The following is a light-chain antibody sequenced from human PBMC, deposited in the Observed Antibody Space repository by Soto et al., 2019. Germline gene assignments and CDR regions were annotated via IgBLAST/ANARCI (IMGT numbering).Light chain of an antibody. Sequence: QSALTQPASVSGAPGQSITISCTGTSSDIGGYNYVSWFQHHPGKAPKLMIFEVTHRPSGVSNRFSGSKSGNTASLTISGLHAEDDAVYYCSSSTSGSTLEFGGGTKLTVL. J-gene: IGLJ2*01. CDR3: SSSTSGSTLE. CDR1: SSDIGGYNY. CDR2: EVT. V-gene: IGLV2-14*01.